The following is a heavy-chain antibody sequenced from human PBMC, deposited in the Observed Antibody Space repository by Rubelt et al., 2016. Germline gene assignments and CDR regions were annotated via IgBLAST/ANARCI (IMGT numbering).Heavy chain of an antibody. CDR2: ITGRGNT. V-gene: IGHV3-69-1*01. CDR3: ARVPSGSIDY. CDR1: GITLNIYD. Sequence: VQLLESGGDLVQPGGSLRLSCAVSGITLNIYDMSWVRQAPGKGLEWVASITGRGNTFYADSVKGRFTIFRDNDKNSLYTQMNSMRAEDTAVYYCARVPSGSIDYWGQGTLVTVS. D-gene: IGHD7-27*01. J-gene: IGHJ4*02.